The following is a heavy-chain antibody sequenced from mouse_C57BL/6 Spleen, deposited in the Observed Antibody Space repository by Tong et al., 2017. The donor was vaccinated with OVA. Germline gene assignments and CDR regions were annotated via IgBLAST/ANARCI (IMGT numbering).Heavy chain of an antibody. Sequence: QLQESGPELVKPGDSVKISCKASGYSFTGYFMNWVMQSHGKSLEWIGRINPYNGGTSYNQKFKGKATLTVDTSSSTAYMELNSLTSEDSAVYYCARRSYSNYDAMDYRGQGTSVTVSS. D-gene: IGHD2-5*01. CDR2: INPYNGGT. J-gene: IGHJ4*01. CDR1: GYSFTGYF. V-gene: IGHV1-20*01. CDR3: ARRSYSNYDAMDY.